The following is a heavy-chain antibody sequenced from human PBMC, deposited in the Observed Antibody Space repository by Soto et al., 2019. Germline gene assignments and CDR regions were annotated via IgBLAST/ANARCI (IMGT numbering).Heavy chain of an antibody. CDR2: IKRKIDGEAT. Sequence: EVQLVESGGGLVKPGGSLRLSCAASGFSFSNAWMNWVRQAPGKGLEWVGRIKRKIDGEATDYAAPVKGRFTVSRDDSKSALYLLMNSLKGDDTAVYYCTTGSVEGVCGQGTTVTVS. CDR1: GFSFSNAW. D-gene: IGHD2-15*01. V-gene: IGHV3-15*07. J-gene: IGHJ6*02. CDR3: TTGSVEGV.